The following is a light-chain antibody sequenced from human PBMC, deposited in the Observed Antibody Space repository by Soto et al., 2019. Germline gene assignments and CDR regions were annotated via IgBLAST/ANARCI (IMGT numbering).Light chain of an antibody. V-gene: IGKV3-11*01. Sequence: EVVLTQSPATLSLSPGERATLSCRASQSISTFLAWYQQKPGQAPRLLIFDASNRATGIPDRFSGSGSGADFTLTISSLEPEDFATYYCQQYDNVPTFGQGTKLEMK. CDR2: DAS. CDR3: QQYDNVPT. J-gene: IGKJ2*01. CDR1: QSISTF.